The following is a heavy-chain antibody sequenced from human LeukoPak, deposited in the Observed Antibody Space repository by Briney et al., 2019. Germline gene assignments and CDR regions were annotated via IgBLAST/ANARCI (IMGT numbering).Heavy chain of an antibody. D-gene: IGHD1-26*01. CDR1: GFTFSSNG. Sequence: GGSLRLSCAASGFTFSSNGMQWVRQAPGKGLEWVAVIWYDGSKKYYADSVKGRFTISRDNSKNTMYLQMNSLRAEDTAVYYCARVSGSYLDNWGQGTLVTVSS. V-gene: IGHV3-33*01. J-gene: IGHJ4*02. CDR2: IWYDGSKK. CDR3: ARVSGSYLDN.